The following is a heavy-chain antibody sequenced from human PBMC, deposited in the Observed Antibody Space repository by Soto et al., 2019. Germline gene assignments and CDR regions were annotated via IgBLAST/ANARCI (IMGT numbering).Heavy chain of an antibody. Sequence: QVQLQESGPGLVKPSQTLSLTCTVSGGSISRGGYYWSWIRQHPGKGLEWIGYIYYSGGTYYNPSRKRRVTISVDTSENQSSLRLSSVTAADTAVYYCARKDSGYADYMDVWGKGTTVTVSS. D-gene: IGHD5-12*01. CDR3: ARKDSGYADYMDV. J-gene: IGHJ6*03. V-gene: IGHV4-31*03. CDR1: GGSISRGGYY. CDR2: IYYSGGT.